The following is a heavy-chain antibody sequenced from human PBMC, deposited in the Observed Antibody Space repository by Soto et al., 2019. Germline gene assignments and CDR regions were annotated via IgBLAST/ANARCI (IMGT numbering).Heavy chain of an antibody. CDR1: GGTFSSYA. CDR2: IIPIFGTA. J-gene: IGHJ3*02. CDR3: ARDQSPDSYGPGPSNDAFDI. D-gene: IGHD5-18*01. V-gene: IGHV1-69*13. Sequence: SVKVSCKASGGTFSSYAISWVRQAPGQGLEWMGGIIPIFGTANYAQKFQGRVTITADESTSTAYMELSSLRSEDTAVYYCARDQSPDSYGPGPSNDAFDIWGQGTMVTVSS.